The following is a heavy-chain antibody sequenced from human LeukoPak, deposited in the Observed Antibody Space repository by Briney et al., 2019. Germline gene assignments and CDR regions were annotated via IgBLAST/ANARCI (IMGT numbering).Heavy chain of an antibody. J-gene: IGHJ4*02. V-gene: IGHV3-23*01. CDR3: AKSSRYGTGWYGRIDY. Sequence: GGSLRLSCAASGFTFSSYTMSWVRQAPGKGLEWVSTITTSDGNTYYADSVKGRFAVSRDNSKNTLFLQMNSLRADDTAVYYCAKSSRYGTGWYGRIDYWGQGTLVTVS. D-gene: IGHD6-19*01. CDR2: ITTSDGNT. CDR1: GFTFSSYT.